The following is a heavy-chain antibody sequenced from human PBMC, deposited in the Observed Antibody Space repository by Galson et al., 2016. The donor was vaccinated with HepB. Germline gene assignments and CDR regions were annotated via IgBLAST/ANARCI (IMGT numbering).Heavy chain of an antibody. D-gene: IGHD1-14*01. CDR3: ATAGIPSDGFDI. Sequence: SVKVSCKASGGTISNYITTWVRQAPGQGLEWMGGIVPMFGTTDYAQKFQRRVTITADESTSTAYMELSSLRSEDTAVYYCATAGIPSDGFDIWGRGTMVTFSS. V-gene: IGHV1-69*13. J-gene: IGHJ3*02. CDR1: GGTISNYI. CDR2: IVPMFGTT.